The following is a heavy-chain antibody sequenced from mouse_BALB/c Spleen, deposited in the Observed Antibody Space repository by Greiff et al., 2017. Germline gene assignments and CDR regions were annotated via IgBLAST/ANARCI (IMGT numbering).Heavy chain of an antibody. D-gene: IGHD1-1*01. Sequence: EVHLVESGPGLVKPSQSLSLTCSVTGYSITSGYYWNWIRQFPGNKLEWMGYISYDGSNNYNPSLKNRISITRDTSKNQFFLKLNSVTTEDTATYYCARDSSLYGSSYRNYWGQGTTLTVSS. CDR3: ARDSSLYGSSYRNY. J-gene: IGHJ2*01. V-gene: IGHV3-6*02. CDR1: GYSITSGYY. CDR2: ISYDGSN.